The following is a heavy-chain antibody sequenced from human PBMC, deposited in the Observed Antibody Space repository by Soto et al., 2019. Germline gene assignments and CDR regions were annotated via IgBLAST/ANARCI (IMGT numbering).Heavy chain of an antibody. V-gene: IGHV3-33*01. CDR3: ARDQAEIVAAPIDGNALSNWFDP. CDR1: GFTFSTYG. J-gene: IGHJ5*02. D-gene: IGHD5-12*01. Sequence: GGSLRLSCAASGFTFSTYGIHWVRQAPGKGLEWVAAIFYDGSRKFYTDSVKGRFTISRDNSKNTVYLQMNGLSAEDTAVYYCARDQAEIVAAPIDGNALSNWFDPWGQGTLVTVSS. CDR2: IFYDGSRK.